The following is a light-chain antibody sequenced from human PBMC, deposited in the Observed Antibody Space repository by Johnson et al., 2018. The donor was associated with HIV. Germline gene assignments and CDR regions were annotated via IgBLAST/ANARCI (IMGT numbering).Light chain of an antibody. CDR3: GTWDSSLSVFEV. V-gene: IGLV1-51*01. Sequence: QSVLTQPPSVSAAPGQKVTISCSGSSSNIGHNYVSWYQQLPGTAPKLLIYDNNKRPSGIPDRFSGSKSGTSATLGITGLQTGDAADYYCGTWDSSLSVFEVFGTGTKVTVL. CDR2: DNN. J-gene: IGLJ1*01. CDR1: SSNIGHNY.